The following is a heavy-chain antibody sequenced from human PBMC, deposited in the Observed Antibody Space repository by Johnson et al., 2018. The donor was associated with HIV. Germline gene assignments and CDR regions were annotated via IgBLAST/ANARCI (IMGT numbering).Heavy chain of an antibody. J-gene: IGHJ3*02. CDR1: GFTFSSYA. CDR3: AREGRGRGGITIFGDAFDI. D-gene: IGHD3-3*01. CDR2: VSYDGSNK. Sequence: QVQLVESGGDLVQPGESLRLSCAASGFTFSSYAMHWVRQAPGKGLEWVAVVSYDGSNKYHADSVKGRFTISRDNSKNTLYLQMNSLRAEETAVYYCAREGRGRGGITIFGDAFDIWGQGTMVTVSS. V-gene: IGHV3-30-3*01.